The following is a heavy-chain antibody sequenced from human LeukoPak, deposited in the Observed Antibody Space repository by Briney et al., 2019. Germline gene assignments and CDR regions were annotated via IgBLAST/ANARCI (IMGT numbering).Heavy chain of an antibody. V-gene: IGHV1-46*01. Sequence: ASVKVSCKASGYTFTSYYMHWVRQAPGQGLEWMGIINPSGGSTSYAQKFQGRATMTRDTSTSTVYMELSSLRSEDTAVYYCASGDLGWLSVSYWGQGTLVTVSS. J-gene: IGHJ4*02. CDR2: INPSGGST. CDR3: ASGDLGWLSVSY. D-gene: IGHD6-19*01. CDR1: GYTFTSYY.